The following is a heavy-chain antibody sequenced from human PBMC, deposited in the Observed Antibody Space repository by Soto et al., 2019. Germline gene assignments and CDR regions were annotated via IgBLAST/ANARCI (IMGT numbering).Heavy chain of an antibody. CDR2: ISSSGSTI. CDR3: EGLGYYYYGMDV. V-gene: IGHV3-48*03. Sequence: GGSLRLSCAASGFTFSSYEMNWVRQAPGKGLEWVSYISSSGSTIYYADSVKGRFTISRDNAKNSLYLQMNSLRAEDTAVYYCEGLGYYYYGMDVWGQGTTVTVSS. J-gene: IGHJ6*02. CDR1: GFTFSSYE. D-gene: IGHD3-16*01.